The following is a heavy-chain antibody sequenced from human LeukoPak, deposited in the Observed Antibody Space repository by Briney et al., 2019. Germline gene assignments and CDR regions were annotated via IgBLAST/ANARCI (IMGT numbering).Heavy chain of an antibody. Sequence: PGGSLRLSCVASGFTFSSYGIHWVRQAPGKGLEWVGVVSSEGSIKYNADSVKGRFTISRDNSKNSLYLHFNSLRTEDLDSYYCVKDSRGCSGGNCYGEAFDYWGQGTLVTVSS. CDR3: VKDSRGCSGGNCYGEAFDY. J-gene: IGHJ4*02. D-gene: IGHD2-15*01. V-gene: IGHV3-30*18. CDR1: GFTFSSYG. CDR2: VSSEGSIK.